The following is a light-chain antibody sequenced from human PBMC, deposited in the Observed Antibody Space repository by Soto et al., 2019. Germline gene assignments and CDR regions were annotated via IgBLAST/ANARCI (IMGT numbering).Light chain of an antibody. CDR2: DVR. Sequence: QSVLTQPASVSGSPGQSITISCTGTSSEVGGYNYVSWYQQYPGKAPKLMIYDVRNRPSGVSNRFSGSKSGDTASLTISGLQADDEADYYCSSYTSSSTYVFGTGTKVTVL. CDR3: SSYTSSSTYV. V-gene: IGLV2-14*01. J-gene: IGLJ1*01. CDR1: SSEVGGYNY.